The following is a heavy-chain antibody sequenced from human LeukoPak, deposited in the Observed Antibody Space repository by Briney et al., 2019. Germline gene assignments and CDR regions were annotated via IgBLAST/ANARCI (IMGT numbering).Heavy chain of an antibody. Sequence: PSETLSLTCTVSGGSISSYYWSWIRQPAGKGLEWIGRIYTSGSTNYNPSLKSRVTMSVDTSKNQFSLKLSSVTAEDTAVYYCARDWTGSSWKNFDYWGQGTLVTVSS. D-gene: IGHD6-13*01. J-gene: IGHJ4*02. CDR2: IYTSGST. CDR1: GGSISSYY. V-gene: IGHV4-4*07. CDR3: ARDWTGSSWKNFDY.